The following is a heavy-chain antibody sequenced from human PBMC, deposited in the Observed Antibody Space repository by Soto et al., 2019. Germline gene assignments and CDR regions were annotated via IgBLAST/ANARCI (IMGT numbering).Heavy chain of an antibody. CDR3: ARDQRYYDILTGYRQDY. Sequence: PGGSLRLSCAAFGFTFSSYSMNWVRQAPGKGLEWVSYISSSSSTIYYADSVKGRFTISRDNAKNSLYLQMNSLRDEDTAVYYCARDQRYYDILTGYRQDYWGQGTLVTVSS. D-gene: IGHD3-9*01. V-gene: IGHV3-48*02. J-gene: IGHJ4*02. CDR2: ISSSSSTI. CDR1: GFTFSSYS.